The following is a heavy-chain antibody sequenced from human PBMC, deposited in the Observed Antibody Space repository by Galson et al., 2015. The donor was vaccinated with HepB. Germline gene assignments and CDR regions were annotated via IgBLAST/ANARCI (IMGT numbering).Heavy chain of an antibody. V-gene: IGHV3-30-3*01. CDR1: GFIFSSFA. D-gene: IGHD6-13*01. Sequence: SLRLSCAASGFIFSSFAIYWVRQAPGKGLEWVAFISYDGNNKYYADSVRGRFTISRDNSKNTVYLQMNSLRAEDTAVYYCGKGPGAAAGKGYIQQWGQGTLVIVST. CDR2: ISYDGNNK. CDR3: GKGPGAAAGKGYIQQ. J-gene: IGHJ1*01.